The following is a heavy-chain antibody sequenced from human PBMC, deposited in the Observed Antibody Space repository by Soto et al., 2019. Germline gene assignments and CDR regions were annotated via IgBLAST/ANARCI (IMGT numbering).Heavy chain of an antibody. D-gene: IGHD2-21*02. V-gene: IGHV1-2*04. J-gene: IGHJ5*02. CDR2: INPNSGGT. CDR3: ARDRGVTATTNWFDP. CDR1: GYTFTGYC. Sequence: ASVKVSCKASGYTFTGYCMHWVRQAPGQGLEWMGWINPNSGGTNYAQKFQGWVTMTRDTSISTAYMELSRLRSDDTAVYYCARDRGVTATTNWFDPWGQGTLVTVSS.